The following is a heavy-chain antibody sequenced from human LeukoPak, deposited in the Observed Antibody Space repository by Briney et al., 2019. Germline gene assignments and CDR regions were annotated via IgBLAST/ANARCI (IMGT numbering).Heavy chain of an antibody. CDR1: GFTFSSYG. V-gene: IGHV3-33*06. CDR3: AKDLPRCSGGSCYPAGAFDI. J-gene: IGHJ3*02. D-gene: IGHD2-15*01. CDR2: IWYDGSNK. Sequence: PGGSLRLSCAASGFTFSSYGMHWVRQAPGKGLEWVAVIWYDGSNKYSADSVKGRFTISRDNSKNTLYLQMNSLRAEDTAVYYCAKDLPRCSGGSCYPAGAFDIWGQGTMVTVSS.